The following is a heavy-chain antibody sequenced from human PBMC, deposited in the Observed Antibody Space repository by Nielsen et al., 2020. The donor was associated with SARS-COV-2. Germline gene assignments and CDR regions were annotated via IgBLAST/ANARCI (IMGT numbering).Heavy chain of an antibody. D-gene: IGHD3-10*01. CDR2: IKQVGSEK. CDR1: GFTFSSYW. V-gene: IGHV3-7*01. CDR3: ARDRGLWFGELFVY. Sequence: GESLKISCAASGFTFSSYWMSWVRQAPGKGLEWVANIKQVGSEKYYVDSVKGRFTISRDNAKNSLYLQMNSLRAEDTAVYYCARDRGLWFGELFVYWGQGTLVTVSS. J-gene: IGHJ4*02.